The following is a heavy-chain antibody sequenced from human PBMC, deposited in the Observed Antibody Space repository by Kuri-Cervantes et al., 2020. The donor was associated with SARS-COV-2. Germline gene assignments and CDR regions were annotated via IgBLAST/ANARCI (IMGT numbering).Heavy chain of an antibody. D-gene: IGHD1-26*01. CDR2: ISGSGVST. CDR1: GSTFGSYA. CDR3: AKWGELLTSSYSYCGMDV. J-gene: IGHJ6*02. V-gene: IGHV3-23*01. Sequence: GSPLRPSFAAFGSTFGSYARSWARQAPGKGLEWVSAISGSGVSTYYADSVKGRCTISRDNSKNTLYLQMNSLRAEDTAVYYCAKWGELLTSSYSYCGMDVWGQGTTVTVSS.